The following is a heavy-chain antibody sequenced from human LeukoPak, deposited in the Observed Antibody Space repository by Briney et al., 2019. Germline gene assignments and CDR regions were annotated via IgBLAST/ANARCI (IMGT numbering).Heavy chain of an antibody. D-gene: IGHD5-12*01. CDR3: ARLGGYSGYDLIDY. CDR2: MNPNSGNT. CDR1: GGTFSSYT. J-gene: IGHJ4*02. Sequence: ASVKVSCKASGGTFSSYTINWVRQATGQGLEWMGWMNPNSGNTGYAQKFQGRVTMTRNTSISTAYMELSSLRSEDTAVYYCARLGGYSGYDLIDYWGQGTLVTVSS. V-gene: IGHV1-8*01.